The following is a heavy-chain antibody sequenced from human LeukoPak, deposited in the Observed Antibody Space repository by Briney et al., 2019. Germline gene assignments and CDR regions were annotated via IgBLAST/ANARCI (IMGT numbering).Heavy chain of an antibody. CDR2: ISPSGGST. V-gene: IGHV1-46*01. CDR1: GYTFTGYW. Sequence: GASVKVSCKAFGYTFTGYWMHWVRQAPGQGPEWMGVISPSGGSTIYAQKFKGRVTLTRDMSTSTDYLELSSLRSEDTAVYYCASWDYVDAFDIWGQGTMVTVSS. CDR3: ASWDYVDAFDI. D-gene: IGHD4-17*01. J-gene: IGHJ3*02.